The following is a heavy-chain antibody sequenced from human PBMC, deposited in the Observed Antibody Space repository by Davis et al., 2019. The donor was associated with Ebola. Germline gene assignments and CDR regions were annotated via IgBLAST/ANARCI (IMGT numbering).Heavy chain of an antibody. Sequence: MPSETLSLTCAVSGDSISSDYWWSWVRQSPGKGLEWIGGVYHNGDTNYNPSLTSRVTISVDKSKNQFSLKLSSVTAADTAVYYCAMLIVVVRAGWFDPWGQGTLVTVSS. CDR3: AMLIVVVRAGWFDP. D-gene: IGHD2-15*01. CDR2: VYHNGDT. CDR1: GDSISSDYW. J-gene: IGHJ5*02. V-gene: IGHV4-4*02.